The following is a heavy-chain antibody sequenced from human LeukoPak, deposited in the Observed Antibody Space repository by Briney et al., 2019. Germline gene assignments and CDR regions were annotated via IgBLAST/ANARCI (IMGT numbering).Heavy chain of an antibody. D-gene: IGHD2-2*01. Sequence: GGSLRLSCAASGFTFDDYAMHWVRQAPGKGLEWVSGISWNSGSIGYADSVKGRFTISRDNAKNSLYLQMNSLRAEDMALYYCAKGQGSTGAHMDVWGKGTTVTVSS. V-gene: IGHV3-9*03. CDR3: AKGQGSTGAHMDV. CDR2: ISWNSGSI. CDR1: GFTFDDYA. J-gene: IGHJ6*04.